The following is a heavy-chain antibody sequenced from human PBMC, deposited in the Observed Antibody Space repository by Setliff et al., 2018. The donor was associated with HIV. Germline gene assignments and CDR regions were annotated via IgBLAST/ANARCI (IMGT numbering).Heavy chain of an antibody. J-gene: IGHJ4*02. CDR1: GYIFTDYW. V-gene: IGHV5-51*01. CDR3: ARQAVDCSGGTCYSTSAFDY. CDR2: VYPDDSDS. D-gene: IGHD2-15*01. Sequence: GESLKISCQASGYIFTDYWIARVRQMPGKGLEWMGIVYPDDSDSRNSPSFQGQVTISADKSVSTAYLQWGSLKASDTAMYYCARQAVDCSGGTCYSTSAFDYWGQGTLVTVSS.